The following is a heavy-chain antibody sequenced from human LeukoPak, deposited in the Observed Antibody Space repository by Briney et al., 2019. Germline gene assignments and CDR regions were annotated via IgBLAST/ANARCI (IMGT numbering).Heavy chain of an antibody. CDR1: GYTFTGYY. CDR3: VRGRFIAGAGD. CDR2: INPNSGGT. D-gene: IGHD1-26*01. J-gene: IGHJ1*01. V-gene: IGHV1-2*02. Sequence: ASVKVSCKASGYTFTGYYMHWVRQAPGQGLEWMGWINPNSGGTNYAQKFQGRVTMTRNTSISTAYMELSNLRSEDTAVYYCVRGRFIAGAGDWGQGTPVTVPS.